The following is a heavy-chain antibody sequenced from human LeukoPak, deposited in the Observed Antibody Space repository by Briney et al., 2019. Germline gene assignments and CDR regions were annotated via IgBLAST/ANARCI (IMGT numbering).Heavy chain of an antibody. CDR2: ISSSGSTI. J-gene: IGHJ4*02. CDR3: ARGYYYGSGSSNLLGY. CDR1: GFTFSSYE. D-gene: IGHD3-10*01. Sequence: PGGSLRLSCAASGFTFSSYEMNWVRQAPGKGLEWVSYISSSGSTIYYADSVKGRFTISRDNAKNSLYLQMNSLGAEDTAVYYCARGYYYGSGSSNLLGYWGQGTLVTVSS. V-gene: IGHV3-48*03.